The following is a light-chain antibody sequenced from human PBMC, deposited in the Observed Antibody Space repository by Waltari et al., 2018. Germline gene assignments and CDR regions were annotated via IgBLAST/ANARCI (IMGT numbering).Light chain of an antibody. CDR3: CSYAGRYTSV. V-gene: IGLV2-11*01. Sequence: QSALTQPRSVSGSPGQSVTLSCTGTSSDIGGYKYVSWYQQHPGKAPKLVIYDVDKRPSGVPGRVSGSKAGNTASLTISGLQTDDDADYYCCSYAGRYTSVFGRGTRVTVL. CDR2: DVD. J-gene: IGLJ2*01. CDR1: SSDIGGYKY.